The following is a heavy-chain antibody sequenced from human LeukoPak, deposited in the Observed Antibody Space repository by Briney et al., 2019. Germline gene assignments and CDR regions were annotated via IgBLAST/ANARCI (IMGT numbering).Heavy chain of an antibody. CDR3: ARVKRKYQVLKPLHETPSHYFDY. J-gene: IGHJ4*02. Sequence: SETLSLTCAVYGGSFSGYYWSWIRQPPGKGLEWIGEINHSGSTNYNPSLKSRVTISVDSSKNQFSLKLSSVTAADTAMYYCARVKRKYQVLKPLHETPSHYFDYWGQGTLVTVSS. V-gene: IGHV4-34*01. CDR2: INHSGST. CDR1: GGSFSGYY. D-gene: IGHD2-2*01.